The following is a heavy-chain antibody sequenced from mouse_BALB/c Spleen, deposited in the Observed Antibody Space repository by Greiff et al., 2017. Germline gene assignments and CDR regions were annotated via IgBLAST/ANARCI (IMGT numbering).Heavy chain of an antibody. CDR2: INPSNGGT. CDR3: TNMGFAY. J-gene: IGHJ3*01. Sequence: VQLQQPGAELVKPGASVKLSCKASGYTFTSYWMHCVKLRPGQGFEWIGEINPSNGGTNYNEKFKRKATLTVDKSSSTAYMQLSSLTSEDSAVYYCTNMGFAYWGQGTLVTVSA. CDR1: GYTFTSYW. V-gene: IGHV1S16*01.